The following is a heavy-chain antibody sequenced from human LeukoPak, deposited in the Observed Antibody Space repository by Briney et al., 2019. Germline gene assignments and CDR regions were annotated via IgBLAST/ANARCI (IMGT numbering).Heavy chain of an antibody. D-gene: IGHD2-8*01. CDR3: TRVGQSYSTSGQALDH. CDR2: ISGSADTA. CDR1: GFIFSSYS. V-gene: IGHV3-48*04. Sequence: GGSLRLSCAASGFIFSSYSINWVRQAPGKGLEWISYISGSADTAYYADSVKGRFTMSRDNARNSLYLQMNSLGAEDTAVYYCTRVGQSYSTSGQALDHWGQGTLVTVSS. J-gene: IGHJ4*02.